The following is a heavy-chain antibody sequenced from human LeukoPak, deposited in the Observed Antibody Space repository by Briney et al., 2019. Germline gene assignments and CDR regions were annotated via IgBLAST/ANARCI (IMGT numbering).Heavy chain of an antibody. V-gene: IGHV3-9*01. CDR1: GFTFDDYA. Sequence: GGSLRLSCAASGFTFDDYATLWVRQAPGKGLEWVSGISWNSGSIGYADSVKGRFTISRDNAKNSLYLQMNSLRAEDTALYYCAKATIPTVTSNPDYWGQGTLVTVSS. CDR3: AKATIPTVTSNPDY. CDR2: ISWNSGSI. D-gene: IGHD4-11*01. J-gene: IGHJ4*02.